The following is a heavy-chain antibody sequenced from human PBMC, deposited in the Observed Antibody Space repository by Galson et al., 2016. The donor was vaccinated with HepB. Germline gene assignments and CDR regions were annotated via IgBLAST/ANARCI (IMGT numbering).Heavy chain of an antibody. Sequence: SVKVSCKASGGPFTSYSISWVRQAPGQGLEWMGGIIVIFGTTNYAQRFQDRVTISADESTSTVYLEVNGLRSEDTATYFCVTGRRYGCDLFDHWGQGALVIVSS. D-gene: IGHD3-10*01. CDR3: VTGRRYGCDLFDH. CDR2: IIVIFGTT. V-gene: IGHV1-69*13. J-gene: IGHJ4*02. CDR1: GGPFTSYS.